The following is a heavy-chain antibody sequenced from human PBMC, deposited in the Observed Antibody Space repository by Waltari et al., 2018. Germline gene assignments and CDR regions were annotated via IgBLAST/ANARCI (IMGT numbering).Heavy chain of an antibody. V-gene: IGHV3-23*01. D-gene: IGHD5-12*01. J-gene: IGHJ4*02. CDR1: GFTFSSYA. Sequence: EVQLLESGGGLVQPGGSLRLSCAASGFTFSSYAMSWVRQAPGKGLEWVSIISESDGRTYYADSVKGRFTISRDNSKNTLYLQMNSLRAEDTAVYYCAKAIRDGYNKWGQGTLVTVSS. CDR2: ISESDGRT. CDR3: AKAIRDGYNK.